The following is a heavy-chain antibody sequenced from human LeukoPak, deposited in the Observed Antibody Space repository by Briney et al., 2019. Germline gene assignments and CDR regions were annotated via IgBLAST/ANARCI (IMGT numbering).Heavy chain of an antibody. CDR2: ISYDGSNK. D-gene: IGHD3-10*01. CDR3: ARDSSPYYYGSGSHDY. J-gene: IGHJ4*02. V-gene: IGHV3-30*04. CDR1: GFPFSSYA. Sequence: GSLRLSCAASGFPFSSYAMHWVRPAPGKGLEWVAVISYDGSNKYYADSVKGRFTISRDNSKNTLYLQMNSLRAEDTAVYYCARDSSPYYYGSGSHDYWGQGTLVTVSS.